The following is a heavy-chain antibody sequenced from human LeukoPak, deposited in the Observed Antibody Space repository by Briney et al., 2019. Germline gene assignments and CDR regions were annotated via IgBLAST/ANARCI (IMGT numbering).Heavy chain of an antibody. Sequence: GGSLRLSCAASGFTFSSYSMNWVRQAPGKGLEWVSAISDSGSSTYYADSVKGRFTISRDNSKNTLFLQMNSLRAEDTAVYYCAKMTAAGNFDCWGQGTLVPVSS. J-gene: IGHJ4*02. CDR2: ISDSGSST. CDR1: GFTFSSYS. CDR3: AKMTAAGNFDC. D-gene: IGHD6-13*01. V-gene: IGHV3-23*01.